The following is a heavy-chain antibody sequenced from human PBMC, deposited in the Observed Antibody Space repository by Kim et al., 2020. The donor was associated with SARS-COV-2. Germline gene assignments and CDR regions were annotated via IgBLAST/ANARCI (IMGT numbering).Heavy chain of an antibody. CDR1: GFTFSDYY. D-gene: IGHD3-10*01. Sequence: GGSLRLSCAASGFTFSDYYMSWIRQAPGKGLEWVSYISSSSSYTNYADSVKGRFTISRDNAKNSLYLQMNSLRAEDTAVYYCAREGGGNSFGEVGAKLGTDYWGQGTLVTVSS. CDR3: AREGGGNSFGEVGAKLGTDY. J-gene: IGHJ4*02. CDR2: ISSSSSYT. V-gene: IGHV3-11*06.